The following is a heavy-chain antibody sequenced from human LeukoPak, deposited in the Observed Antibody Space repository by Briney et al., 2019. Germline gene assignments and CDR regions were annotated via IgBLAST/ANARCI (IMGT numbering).Heavy chain of an antibody. CDR1: GGSISSGSYY. J-gene: IGHJ4*02. Sequence: PSETPSLTCTVSGGSISSGSYYWSWIRQPAGKGLEWIGRIYTSGSTNYNPSLKSRVTISVDTSKNQFSLKLSSVTAADTAVYYCAREGGGRYPQFDYWGQGTLVTVSS. D-gene: IGHD6-19*01. V-gene: IGHV4-61*02. CDR2: IYTSGST. CDR3: AREGGGRYPQFDY.